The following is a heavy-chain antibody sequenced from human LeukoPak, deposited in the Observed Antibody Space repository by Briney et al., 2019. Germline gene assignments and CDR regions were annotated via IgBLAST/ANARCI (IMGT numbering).Heavy chain of an antibody. D-gene: IGHD3-22*01. Sequence: PSETLSLTCTVSGGSISSYYWSWIRQPPGKGLEWIGYIYYSGSTNYNPSLKSRVTISVDTSKNQFSLKLSSVTAADTAVYYCASQGYSSGYFDYWGQGTLVTVSS. CDR3: ASQGYSSGYFDY. V-gene: IGHV4-59*01. CDR2: IYYSGST. CDR1: GGSISSYY. J-gene: IGHJ4*02.